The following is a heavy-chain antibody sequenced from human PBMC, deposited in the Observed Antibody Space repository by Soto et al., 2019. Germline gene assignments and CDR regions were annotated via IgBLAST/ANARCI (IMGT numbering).Heavy chain of an antibody. V-gene: IGHV3-15*01. J-gene: IGHJ4*02. Sequence: PGGSLRLSCAASGFTFNNAWMSWVRQAPGKGLEWVGRIKSKTDGGTTDYAAPVKGRFTISRDDSKNMLYLQMNSLKTEDTAVYSCTTGLGQQLVPFDYWGQGAQVTVSS. D-gene: IGHD6-13*01. CDR3: TTGLGQQLVPFDY. CDR1: GFTFNNAW. CDR2: IKSKTDGGTT.